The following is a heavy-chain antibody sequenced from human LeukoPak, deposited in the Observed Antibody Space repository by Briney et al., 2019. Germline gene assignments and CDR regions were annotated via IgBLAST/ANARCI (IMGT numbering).Heavy chain of an antibody. D-gene: IGHD3-22*01. J-gene: IGHJ6*02. CDR2: IYYSGST. V-gene: IGHV4-30-4*01. CDR3: ARDREEYYYDSSGYYYEGPYGMDV. Sequence: SETLFLTCTVSGGSISSGDYYWSWIRQPPGKGLEWIGYIYYSGSTYYNPSLKSRVTISVDTSKNQFSPKLSSVTAADTAVYYCARDREEYYYDSSGYYYEGPYGMDVWGQGTTVTVSS. CDR1: GGSISSGDYY.